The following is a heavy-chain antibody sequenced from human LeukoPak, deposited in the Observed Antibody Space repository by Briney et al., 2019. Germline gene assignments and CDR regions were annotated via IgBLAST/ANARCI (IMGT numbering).Heavy chain of an antibody. Sequence: GGSLRLSCAASGFTFSSYSMNWVRQAPGKGLEWVSSISSSSSSYIYYADSVKGRFTISRDNAKNSLYQQMNSLRAEDTAVYYCARDDYDSSGYSGAFDIWGQGTMVTVSS. CDR1: GFTFSSYS. J-gene: IGHJ3*02. CDR2: ISSSSSSYI. D-gene: IGHD3-22*01. V-gene: IGHV3-21*01. CDR3: ARDDYDSSGYSGAFDI.